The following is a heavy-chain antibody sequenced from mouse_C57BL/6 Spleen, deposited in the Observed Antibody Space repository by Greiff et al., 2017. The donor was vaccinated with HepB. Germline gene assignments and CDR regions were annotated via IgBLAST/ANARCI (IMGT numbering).Heavy chain of an antibody. V-gene: IGHV1-53*01. CDR2: INPRNGGT. D-gene: IGHD1-1*01. CDR1: GYTFTSYW. J-gene: IGHJ1*03. CDR3: AREVLLRSNWYFDV. Sequence: QVQLQQPGTELVKPGASVKLSCKASGYTFTSYWMHWVKQRPGQGLEWIGNINPRNGGTNYNEKFKSKATLPVDKSSSTAYMQLSSLTSADSAVYYCAREVLLRSNWYFDVCGTGTPVTVSS.